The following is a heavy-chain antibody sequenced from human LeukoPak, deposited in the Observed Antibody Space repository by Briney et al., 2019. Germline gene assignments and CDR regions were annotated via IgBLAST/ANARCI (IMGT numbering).Heavy chain of an antibody. J-gene: IGHJ5*02. CDR3: ARWVVELRGSWFYP. CDR2: MNPNSGNT. D-gene: IGHD1-7*01. CDR1: GDTFTSYD. Sequence: SAKVSCKASGDTFTSYDINWVRQATGQGLEWMGWMNPNSGNTGYAQKFQGRVTMTRNTSISTAYMELSSMRSEDTAVYYCARWVVELRGSWFYPWDQGTLVTVSS. V-gene: IGHV1-8*01.